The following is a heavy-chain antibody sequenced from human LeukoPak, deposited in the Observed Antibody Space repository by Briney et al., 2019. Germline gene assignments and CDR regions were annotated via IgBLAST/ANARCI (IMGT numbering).Heavy chain of an antibody. CDR1: GGTFSSYA. D-gene: IGHD2-15*01. CDR2: IIPIFGTA. CDR3: AREDCSGGSSYSGY. J-gene: IGHJ4*02. Sequence: SVKVSCKASGGTFSSYAISWVRQAPGQGLEWMGGIIPIFGTANYAQKFQGRVTITADESTSTAYMELSSLRSEDTAVYYCAREDCSGGSSYSGYWGQGTLVTVSS. V-gene: IGHV1-69*13.